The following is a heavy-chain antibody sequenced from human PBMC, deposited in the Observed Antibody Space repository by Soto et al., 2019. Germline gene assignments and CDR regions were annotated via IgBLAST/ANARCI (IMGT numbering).Heavy chain of an antibody. CDR3: AREARDLWSGYSEY. D-gene: IGHD3-3*01. CDR1: GFTVSSNY. J-gene: IGHJ4*02. V-gene: IGHV3-66*01. CDR2: IYSGGST. Sequence: EVQLVESGGGLVQPGGSLRLSCAASGFTVSSNYMSWVRQAPGKGLEWVSVIYSGGSTYYADSVKGRFTISRDNSKNTLYLQLNSMRAEDTAVYYCAREARDLWSGYSEYWGQGTLVTVSS.